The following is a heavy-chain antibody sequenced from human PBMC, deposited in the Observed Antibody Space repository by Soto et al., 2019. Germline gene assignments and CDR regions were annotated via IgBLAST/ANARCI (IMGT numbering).Heavy chain of an antibody. Sequence: QVQLVESGGGVVQPGRSLRLSCAASGFTFSSYGMHWVRQAPGKGLEWVAVISYDGSNKYYADSVKGRFTISRDNSKNTLYLQMNSLRAEDTAVYYCAKALPRATAYGMDVWGQGTTVTVSS. CDR3: AKALPRATAYGMDV. CDR1: GFTFSSYG. V-gene: IGHV3-30*18. D-gene: IGHD2-15*01. J-gene: IGHJ6*02. CDR2: ISYDGSNK.